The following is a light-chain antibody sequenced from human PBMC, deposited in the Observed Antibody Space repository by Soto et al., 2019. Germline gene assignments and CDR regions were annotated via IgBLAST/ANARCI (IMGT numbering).Light chain of an antibody. CDR2: GAS. Sequence: EIVMTQSPATLSVSPGERATLSFRASQSVSRNLAWYQQRPDQAPRLLISGASTRATGIAARFSGSGSGREFTLTISSLQSEDSALYYCQQYSNWPTFGQGTRLEI. CDR3: QQYSNWPT. J-gene: IGKJ5*01. V-gene: IGKV3-15*01. CDR1: QSVSRN.